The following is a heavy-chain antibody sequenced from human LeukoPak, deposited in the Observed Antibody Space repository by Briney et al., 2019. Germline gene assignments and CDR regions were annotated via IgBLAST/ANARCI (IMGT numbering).Heavy chain of an antibody. Sequence: SVKVSCKASGGTFSSYAISWVRQAPGQGLEWMGRIIPILGIANYAQKFQGRVTMTRNTSISTAYMELSSLRSEDTAVYYCARVYIRHYYGSGIGYWGQGTLVTVSS. J-gene: IGHJ4*02. CDR2: IIPILGIA. V-gene: IGHV1-69*04. D-gene: IGHD3-10*01. CDR1: GGTFSSYA. CDR3: ARVYIRHYYGSGIGY.